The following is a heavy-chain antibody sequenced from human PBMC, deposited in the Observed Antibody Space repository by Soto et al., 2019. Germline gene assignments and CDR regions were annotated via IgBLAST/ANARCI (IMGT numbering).Heavy chain of an antibody. D-gene: IGHD6-19*01. Sequence: QVQLVESGGGVVQPGRSLRLSCAASGFTFSSYGMHWVRQAPDKGLEWVAVIWYDGSNKYYADSVKGRFTISRDNSKNTLYLQMNSLRAEDTAVYYCERNAYSSGWDNDAFDIWGQGTMVTVSS. CDR3: ERNAYSSGWDNDAFDI. V-gene: IGHV3-33*01. J-gene: IGHJ3*02. CDR1: GFTFSSYG. CDR2: IWYDGSNK.